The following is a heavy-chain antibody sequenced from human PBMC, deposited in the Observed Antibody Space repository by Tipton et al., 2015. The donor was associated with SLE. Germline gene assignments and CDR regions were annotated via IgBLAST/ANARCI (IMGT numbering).Heavy chain of an antibody. CDR1: GYTFTSYY. D-gene: IGHD2-15*01. V-gene: IGHV1-46*01. CDR2: INPSGGST. Sequence: QSGPEVKKPGASVKVSCKASGYTFTSYYMHWVRQAPGQGLEWMGIINPSGGSTSYAQKFQGRVTMTRDTSTSTVYMELSSLRSEDTAVYYCARERPTTPGYVLYWYFDLWGRGTLVTVSS. J-gene: IGHJ2*01. CDR3: ARERPTTPGYVLYWYFDL.